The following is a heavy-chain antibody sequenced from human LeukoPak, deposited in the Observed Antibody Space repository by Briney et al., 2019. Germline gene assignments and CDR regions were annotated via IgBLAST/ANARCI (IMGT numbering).Heavy chain of an antibody. Sequence: GESLKISCKGSGYSFTSYWIGWARQMPGKGLEWMGIIYPGDSDTRYSPSFQGQVTISADKSISTAYLQWSSLKASDTAMYYCARRERDGYNWYYFDYWGQGTLVTASS. D-gene: IGHD5-24*01. CDR2: IYPGDSDT. V-gene: IGHV5-51*01. J-gene: IGHJ4*02. CDR3: ARRERDGYNWYYFDY. CDR1: GYSFTSYW.